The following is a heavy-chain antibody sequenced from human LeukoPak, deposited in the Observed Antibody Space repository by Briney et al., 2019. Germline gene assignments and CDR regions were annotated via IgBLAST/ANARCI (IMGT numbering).Heavy chain of an antibody. Sequence: ASVKVSCKSSGGTFSSYAISWVRQATGQGLEWMGRIIPIFGTANYAQKFQGRVTITTDESTSTAYMELSSLRSEDTAVYYCASAAYYYDSSGYYGAGFDYWGQGTLVTVSS. CDR2: IIPIFGTA. V-gene: IGHV1-69*05. J-gene: IGHJ4*02. CDR1: GGTFSSYA. CDR3: ASAAYYYDSSGYYGAGFDY. D-gene: IGHD3-22*01.